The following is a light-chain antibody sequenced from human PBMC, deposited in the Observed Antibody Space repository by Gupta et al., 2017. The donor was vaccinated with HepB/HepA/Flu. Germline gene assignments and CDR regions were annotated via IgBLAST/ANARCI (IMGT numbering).Light chain of an antibody. J-gene: IGKJ2*03. V-gene: IGKV1-5*03. CDR2: KAS. CDR3: QQYSTYARS. Sequence: DIQMPQSPSTLSASIGDRVTITCRASQSISTWLAWYQQKPGKAPKLLIYKASNLESGVPSRFSGSGFGTEFTLTISSLQPDDFATYHCQQYSTYARSFGQGTKLEIK. CDR1: QSISTW.